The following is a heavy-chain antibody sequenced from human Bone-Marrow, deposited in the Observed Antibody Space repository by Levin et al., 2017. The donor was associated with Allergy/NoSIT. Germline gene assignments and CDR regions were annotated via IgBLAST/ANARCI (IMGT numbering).Heavy chain of an antibody. D-gene: IGHD3/OR15-3a*01. Sequence: KISCKASGGIFSTYVISWVRQAPGQGLEWVGGIVPIFGTTHNAQKLQGRITITADKSTSTAYMELRGLGSEDTAVYYCAGSSSGTGHFASWGQGTLVTVSS. J-gene: IGHJ4*02. CDR1: GGIFSTYV. CDR2: IVPIFGTT. V-gene: IGHV1-69*06. CDR3: AGSSSGTGHFAS.